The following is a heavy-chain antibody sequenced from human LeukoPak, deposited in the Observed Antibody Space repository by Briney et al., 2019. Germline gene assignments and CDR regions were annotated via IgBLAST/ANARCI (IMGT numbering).Heavy chain of an antibody. Sequence: GGSLRLSCAASGFTFSSFAMTWVRQAPGKGLEWVSGISISGGSTYYADSVKGRFTISRDNSKNTLYLQMNSPRAEDTAVYYCAKFPGTYYYDSSGYPTAQTDYWGQGTLVTVSS. CDR1: GFTFSSFA. V-gene: IGHV3-23*01. CDR3: AKFPGTYYYDSSGYPTAQTDY. D-gene: IGHD3-22*01. J-gene: IGHJ4*02. CDR2: ISISGGST.